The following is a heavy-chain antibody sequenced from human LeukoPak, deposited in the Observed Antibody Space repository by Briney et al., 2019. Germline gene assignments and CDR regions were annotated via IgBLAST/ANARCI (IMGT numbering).Heavy chain of an antibody. CDR1: GFTFSANY. D-gene: IGHD2-21*02. V-gene: IGHV3-66*01. Sequence: PGRSLRLSCAASGFTFSANYMTWVRQAPGKGLEWVSVIYSSGSTYYADSVKGRFTISRDNSKNTVYLQMNSLRAEDTAVYYCAGSLAYCGGDCRLGDYWGQGTLVTVSS. J-gene: IGHJ4*02. CDR2: IYSSGST. CDR3: AGSLAYCGGDCRLGDY.